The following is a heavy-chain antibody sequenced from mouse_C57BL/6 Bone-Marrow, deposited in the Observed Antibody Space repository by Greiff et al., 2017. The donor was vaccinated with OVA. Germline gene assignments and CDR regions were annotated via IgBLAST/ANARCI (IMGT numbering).Heavy chain of an antibody. Sequence: QVQLKESGPELVKPGASVKLSCKASGYTITSYDINWVKQRPGQGLEWIGWIYPSDGSTKYNEKFKDKATLTADKSSSTAYMQRSSLTSEDSAVYYCARRDQAWFAYWGQGTLVTVSA. CDR2: IYPSDGST. V-gene: IGHV1-85*01. CDR3: ARRDQAWFAY. J-gene: IGHJ3*01. CDR1: GYTITSYD.